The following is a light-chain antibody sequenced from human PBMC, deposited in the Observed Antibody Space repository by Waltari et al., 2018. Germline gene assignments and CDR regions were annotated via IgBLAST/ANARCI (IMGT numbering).Light chain of an antibody. CDR2: EVN. CDR1: RSDVGFYNY. J-gene: IGLJ2*01. CDR3: SSYAGSNNLV. Sequence: QSALTQPPSASGSPGQSVTISCTATRSDVGFYNYVSWYQQPPGKAPKLMIYEVNTRPAGVPDRFSGSKSGNTASLTVSGLQAEDEGDYYCSSYAGSNNLVFGGGTKLTVL. V-gene: IGLV2-8*01.